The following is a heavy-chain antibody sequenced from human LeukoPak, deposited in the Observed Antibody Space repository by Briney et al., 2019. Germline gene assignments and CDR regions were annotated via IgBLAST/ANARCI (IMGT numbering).Heavy chain of an antibody. CDR2: ISYSGSI. CDR1: GVAISSYY. D-gene: IGHD1-7*01. Sequence: ETLSLTCTVSGVAISSYYWNWIRQSPGRGLEWIGFISYSGSINYNPSLESRATISVDTSKNQFSLRLNSVTAADTAVYYCARAPVDNWSYVAFDIWGHGTMVTVSS. J-gene: IGHJ3*02. CDR3: ARAPVDNWSYVAFDI. V-gene: IGHV4-59*01.